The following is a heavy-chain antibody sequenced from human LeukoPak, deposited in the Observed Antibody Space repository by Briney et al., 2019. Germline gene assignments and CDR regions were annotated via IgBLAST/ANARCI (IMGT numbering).Heavy chain of an antibody. J-gene: IGHJ4*02. D-gene: IGHD1-1*01. CDR3: ARVQRELMWYYFDY. CDR2: INWNGTTT. Sequence: PGGSLTLSCAVSGFSFDDYGMSWVRQAQGKGQELVSGINWNGTTTGYADSVRGRFTISRDNAKNSLYLQMNSLRVEDTALYYCARVQRELMWYYFDYWGQGTLVTVSS. V-gene: IGHV3-20*04. CDR1: GFSFDDYG.